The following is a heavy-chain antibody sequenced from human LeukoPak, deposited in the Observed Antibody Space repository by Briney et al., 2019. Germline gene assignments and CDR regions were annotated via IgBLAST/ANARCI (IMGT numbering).Heavy chain of an antibody. CDR1: GFTFSSHA. V-gene: IGHV3-23*01. Sequence: PGGSLRLSCAASGFTFSSHAMSWVRQAPGKGLEWVSTFGGSGGSTFYADSVKGRFTISRDNSKNTLYLQMNSLRAEDTAIYYCAKGSKGTYDYWGQGTLVTVSS. J-gene: IGHJ4*02. CDR3: AKGSKGTYDY. CDR2: FGGSGGST.